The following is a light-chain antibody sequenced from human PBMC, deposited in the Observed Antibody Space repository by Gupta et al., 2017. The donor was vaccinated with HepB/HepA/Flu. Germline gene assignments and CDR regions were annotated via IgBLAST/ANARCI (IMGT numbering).Light chain of an antibody. CDR2: GSS. CDR1: SSNIGEGYD. V-gene: IGLV1-40*01. J-gene: IGLJ3*02. Sequence: QSVLTQPPSVSGAPGQRVTISCTGRSSNIGEGYDVHWYQELPGAAPKLLIYGSSNRPSGVPDGFSGAKSATSASLAITGLQAEDEADYYCQSYDSSLSGSVFGGGTKLTVL. CDR3: QSYDSSLSGSV.